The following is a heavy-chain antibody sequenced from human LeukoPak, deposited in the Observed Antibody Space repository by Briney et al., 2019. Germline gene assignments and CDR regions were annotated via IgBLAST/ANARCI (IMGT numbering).Heavy chain of an antibody. CDR3: ARDYGGSSPFDC. V-gene: IGHV3-48*03. CDR2: ISSSGSTI. D-gene: IGHD4-23*01. CDR1: GFTFSSYE. J-gene: IGHJ4*02. Sequence: GGSLRLSCAASGFTFSSYEMHWVRQAPGKGLEWVSYISSSGSTIYYADSVKGRFTISRDYAKNSLYLQMNSLRAEDTAVYYCARDYGGSSPFDCWGQGTLVTVSS.